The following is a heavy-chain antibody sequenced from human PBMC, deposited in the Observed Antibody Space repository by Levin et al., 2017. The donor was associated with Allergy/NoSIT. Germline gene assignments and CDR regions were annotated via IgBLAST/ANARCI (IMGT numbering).Heavy chain of an antibody. CDR1: GFTFSNFE. Sequence: GGSLRLSCAASGFTFSNFEMNWVRQAPGKGLEWVSFISDSGDTTHYADSVKGRFTISRDNAKNSLYLQMNSLRAEDTAVYYCAAGKPHGYSYSHDSWGQGTLVTVSS. D-gene: IGHD5-18*01. J-gene: IGHJ4*02. CDR2: ISDSGDTT. CDR3: AAGKPHGYSYSHDS. V-gene: IGHV3-48*03.